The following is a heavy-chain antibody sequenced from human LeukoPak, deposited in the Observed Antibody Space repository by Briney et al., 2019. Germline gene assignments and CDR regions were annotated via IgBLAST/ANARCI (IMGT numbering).Heavy chain of an antibody. D-gene: IGHD3-22*01. V-gene: IGHV4-34*01. J-gene: IGHJ5*02. Sequence: SETLSLTCAVYGGSFSGYYWSWIRQPPGKGLEWIGEINHSGSTNYNPSLKSRVTISVDTSKNQFSLKLSSVTAADTAVYYCARGSGYLTRRRFDPWGQGTLVTVSS. CDR3: ARGSGYLTRRRFDP. CDR1: GGSFSGYY. CDR2: INHSGST.